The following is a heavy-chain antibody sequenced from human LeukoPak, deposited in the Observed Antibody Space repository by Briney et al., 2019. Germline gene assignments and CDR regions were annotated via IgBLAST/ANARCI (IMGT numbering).Heavy chain of an antibody. V-gene: IGHV4-61*01. D-gene: IGHD5-18*01. Sequence: SETLSLTCTVSGGSVSSGSYYWSWIRQPPGKGLEWIGYIYYTGSTNYNPSLKSRVTISVDTSKNQFSLKLSSVTAANTAVYYCARKYSYGPNDALDIWGQGTMVTVSS. J-gene: IGHJ3*02. CDR2: IYYTGST. CDR1: GGSVSSGSYY. CDR3: ARKYSYGPNDALDI.